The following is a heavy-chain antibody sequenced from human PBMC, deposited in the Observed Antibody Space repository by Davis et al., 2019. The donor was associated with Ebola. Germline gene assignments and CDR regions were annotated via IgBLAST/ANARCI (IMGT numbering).Heavy chain of an antibody. CDR3: ATMLNEFYYYGMDV. CDR2: INPSGGST. D-gene: IGHD1-1*01. V-gene: IGHV1-46*01. J-gene: IGHJ6*02. Sequence: ASVKVSCKASGYTFTGYYMHWVRQAPGQGLEWMGIINPSGGSTSYAQKFQGRVTMTRDTSTSTAYMELRSLRSDDTAVYYCATMLNEFYYYGMDVWGQGTTVTVSS. CDR1: GYTFTGYY.